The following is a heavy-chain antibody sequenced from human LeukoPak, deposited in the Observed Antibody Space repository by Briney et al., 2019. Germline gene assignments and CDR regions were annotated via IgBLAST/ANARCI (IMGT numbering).Heavy chain of an antibody. CDR3: ARAGGSSSPIRI. V-gene: IGHV4-39*07. J-gene: IGHJ4*02. CDR2: IYYSGST. Sequence: SETLSLTCTVSGGSISSGSYYWGWIRQPPGKGLEWIGSIYYSGSTYYNPSLKSRVTISVDTSKNQFSLKLSSVTAADTAVYYCARAGGSSSPIRIWGQGTLVTVSS. CDR1: GGSISSGSYY. D-gene: IGHD6-6*01.